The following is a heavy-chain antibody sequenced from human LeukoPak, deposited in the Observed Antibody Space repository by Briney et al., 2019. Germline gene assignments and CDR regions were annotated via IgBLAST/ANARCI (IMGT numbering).Heavy chain of an antibody. J-gene: IGHJ4*02. CDR3: AVTMEDSSGYYYVLDY. Sequence: SETLSLTCTVSGGSISSYYWSWIRQPAGKGLEWIGRIYTSGSTNYNPSLKSRVTMSVDTSKNQFSLKLSSVTAADTAVYYCAVTMEDSSGYYYVLDYWGQGTLVTVSS. V-gene: IGHV4-4*07. CDR1: GGSISSYY. D-gene: IGHD3-22*01. CDR2: IYTSGST.